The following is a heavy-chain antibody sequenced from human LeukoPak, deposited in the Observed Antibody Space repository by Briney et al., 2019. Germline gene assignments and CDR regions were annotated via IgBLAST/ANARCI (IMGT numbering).Heavy chain of an antibody. CDR2: ISYDGSNK. CDR1: GFTFSSYA. V-gene: IGHV3-30-3*01. Sequence: GRSLRLSCAASGFTFSSYAMHWVRQAPGKGLEWVAVISYDGSNKYYADSVKGRFTISRDNSKNTLYLQMNSLRAEDTAVYYCAGRKGHDAFDIWGQGTMVTVSS. J-gene: IGHJ3*02. CDR3: AGRKGHDAFDI.